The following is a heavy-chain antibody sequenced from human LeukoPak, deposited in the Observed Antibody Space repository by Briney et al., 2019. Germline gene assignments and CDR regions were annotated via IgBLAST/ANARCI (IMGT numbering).Heavy chain of an antibody. D-gene: IGHD3-16*01. CDR3: ARCLGGRCDYFDY. Sequence: SETLSLTCTVSGGSISTGSYYCSWIRQPAGKGLEWIGRIYTSGSTNYNPSLKSRVTISVDTSKNQFSLRLSSVTASDTAVYYCARCLGGRCDYFDYWGQGALVTVSS. J-gene: IGHJ4*02. V-gene: IGHV4-61*02. CDR1: GGSISTGSYY. CDR2: IYTSGST.